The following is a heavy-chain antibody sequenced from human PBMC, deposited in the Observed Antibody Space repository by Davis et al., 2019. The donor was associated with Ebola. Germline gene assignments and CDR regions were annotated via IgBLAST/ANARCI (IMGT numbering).Heavy chain of an antibody. V-gene: IGHV6-1*01. CDR3: ARGWLRTGFDY. J-gene: IGHJ4*02. CDR2: TYYTSKWYN. CDR1: GDSVSSAG. D-gene: IGHD5-12*01. Sequence: HSQTLSLTCAISGDSVSSAGWNWIRQSSSRGLEWLGRTYYTSKWYNDYAVSMKGRITVNPDTSKNQFSLQLSSVTPEDTAVYYCARGWLRTGFDYWGQGTLVTVSS.